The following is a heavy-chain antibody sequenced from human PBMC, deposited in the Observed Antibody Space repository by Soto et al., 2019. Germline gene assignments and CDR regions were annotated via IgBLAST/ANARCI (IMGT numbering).Heavy chain of an antibody. CDR1: GGSISSTNYF. D-gene: IGHD3-22*01. V-gene: IGHV4-39*01. CDR3: ARQRDYYDTSGDSYFDY. Sequence: PSETLSLTCTVSGGSISSTNYFWGWIRQPPGKGLEWIGSIHYSGSTYYNLSLKSRVTISVDTSKNQFSLKLTSVTAADTAVYYCARQRDYYDTSGDSYFDYWGQGTLVTV. J-gene: IGHJ4*02. CDR2: IHYSGST.